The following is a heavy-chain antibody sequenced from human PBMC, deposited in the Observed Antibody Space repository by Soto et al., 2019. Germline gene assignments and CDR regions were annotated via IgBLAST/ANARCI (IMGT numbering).Heavy chain of an antibody. CDR2: IYYSGST. CDR3: ARHRWGSGSYAGLIDY. CDR1: GGSISSGAYY. V-gene: IGHV4-39*01. D-gene: IGHD3-10*01. Sequence: SETLSLTXTVSGGSISSGAYYWGWIRQPPGKGLEWIGSIYYSGSTYYNPSLKSRVTISVDTSKNQFSLNLSSVTAADTAVYYCARHRWGSGSYAGLIDYWGQGTLVTVSS. J-gene: IGHJ4*02.